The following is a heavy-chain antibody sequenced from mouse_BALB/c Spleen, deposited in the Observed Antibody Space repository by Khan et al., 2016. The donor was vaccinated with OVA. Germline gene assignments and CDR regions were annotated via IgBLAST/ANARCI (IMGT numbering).Heavy chain of an antibody. CDR3: ARAGWDVFAY. J-gene: IGHJ3*01. CDR2: IYPGSDST. V-gene: IGHV1-77*01. Sequence: QVQLKQSGPELVKPGASVKMSCKASGYTFTDYVMNWVKQRRGQGLEWIGQIYPGSDSTYYNEKFKGKATLTADRSSSTAYMQLSNLTSEDSAVYFCARAGWDVFAYWGQGTLVTVSA. CDR1: GYTFTDYV. D-gene: IGHD4-1*01.